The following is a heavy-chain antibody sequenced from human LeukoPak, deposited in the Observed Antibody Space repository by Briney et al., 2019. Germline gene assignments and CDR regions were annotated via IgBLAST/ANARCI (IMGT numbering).Heavy chain of an antibody. CDR3: AKDNYYASSGYYLV. D-gene: IGHD3-22*01. J-gene: IGHJ4*02. CDR1: GFTFSSYA. CDR2: ISGSGGST. Sequence: GGSLRLSCAASGFTFSSYAMSWVRQAPGKGLEWVSAISGSGGSTYYADSVKGRFTISRDNSKNTLYLQMNSLRAEDTAVYYCAKDNYYASSGYYLVWGQGTLVTVSS. V-gene: IGHV3-23*01.